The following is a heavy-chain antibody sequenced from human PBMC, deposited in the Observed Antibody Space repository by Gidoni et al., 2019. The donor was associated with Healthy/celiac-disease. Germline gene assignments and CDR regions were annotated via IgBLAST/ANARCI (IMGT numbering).Heavy chain of an antibody. J-gene: IGHJ4*02. CDR1: GFTFSSYG. Sequence: QVQLVESGGGVVQPGRSLSLSCAASGFTFSSYGMHWVRQAPGKGLEWVAVIWYDGSNKYYADSVKGRFTISRDNSKNTLYLQMNSLRAEDTAVYYCARARTVWFGEFPVRYWGQGTLVTVSS. CDR2: IWYDGSNK. V-gene: IGHV3-33*01. D-gene: IGHD3-10*01. CDR3: ARARTVWFGEFPVRY.